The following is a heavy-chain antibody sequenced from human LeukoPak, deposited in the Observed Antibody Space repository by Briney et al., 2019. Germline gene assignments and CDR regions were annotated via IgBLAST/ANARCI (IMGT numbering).Heavy chain of an antibody. V-gene: IGHV4-34*01. J-gene: IGHJ3*02. CDR1: GGSFSGYY. CDR3: TKSDGSGLIRI. D-gene: IGHD3-22*01. CDR2: INHSGST. Sequence: SKTLSLTCAVYGGSFSGYYWSWIRQPPGKGLEWIGEINHSGSTNYNPSLKSRVTISVDTSKNQFSLKLSSVTAADTAVYYCTKSDGSGLIRICGRGTMVTVSS.